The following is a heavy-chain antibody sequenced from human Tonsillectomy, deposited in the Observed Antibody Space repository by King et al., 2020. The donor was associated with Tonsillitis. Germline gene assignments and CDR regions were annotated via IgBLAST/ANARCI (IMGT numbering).Heavy chain of an antibody. CDR1: GFTFSDHY. CDR3: VRVGYCSGGGCSPLDY. V-gene: IGHV3-72*01. D-gene: IGHD2-15*01. Sequence: VQLVESGGGLGQPGGSLRLSCASSGFTFSDHYLYWVRQAPGKGLEWVCRTIDNAHSYNTEYAASVKGRFTTSRDDSKKSPYLEMNSLKTADTAVYYCVRVGYCSGGGCSPLDYWGQGTLVTVSS. CDR2: TIDNAHSYNT. J-gene: IGHJ4*02.